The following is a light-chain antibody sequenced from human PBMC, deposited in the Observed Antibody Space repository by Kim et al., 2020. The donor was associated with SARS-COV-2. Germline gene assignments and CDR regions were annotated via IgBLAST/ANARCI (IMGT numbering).Light chain of an antibody. V-gene: IGLV3-1*01. J-gene: IGLJ2*01. CDR3: QAWDSGILV. CDR2: QDS. Sequence: SYELTQPLSVSVALGQTASLTCSGNNLGTKNACWYQQKPGQSPVLVMYQDSKRPSGIPERFSGSNSGNTATLTISGTQAGDEADYYCQAWDSGILVFGGG. CDR1: NLGTKN.